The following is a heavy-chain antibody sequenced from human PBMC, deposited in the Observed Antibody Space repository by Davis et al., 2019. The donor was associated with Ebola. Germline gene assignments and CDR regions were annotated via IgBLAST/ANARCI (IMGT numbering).Heavy chain of an antibody. CDR3: WRAPNYDVLTGTSSYYFDY. CDR1: GYTFTSYG. V-gene: IGHV1-18*04. CDR2: ISGFNTNT. D-gene: IGHD3-9*01. J-gene: IGHJ4*02. Sequence: ASVKVSCKSSGYTFTSYGLVWVRQAPGLGLEWMGWISGFNTNTNFAQKFQGRVTVSKDTSTNTAYMDLKSLTSDDTAIYYCWRAPNYDVLTGTSSYYFDYWGQGTLVTVSS.